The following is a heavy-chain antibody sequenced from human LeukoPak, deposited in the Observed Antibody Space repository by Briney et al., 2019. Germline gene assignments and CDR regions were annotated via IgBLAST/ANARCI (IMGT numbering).Heavy chain of an antibody. V-gene: IGHV1-69*13. Sequence: ASVKVSCKASGSTFSSYAISWVRQAPGQGLEWMGGIIPIFGTANYAQKFQGRVTITADESTSTAYMELSSLRSEDTAVYYCARTGLAVAGTFWVNLDYWGQGTLVTVSS. CDR3: ARTGLAVAGTFWVNLDY. CDR2: IIPIFGTA. J-gene: IGHJ4*02. D-gene: IGHD6-19*01. CDR1: GSTFSSYA.